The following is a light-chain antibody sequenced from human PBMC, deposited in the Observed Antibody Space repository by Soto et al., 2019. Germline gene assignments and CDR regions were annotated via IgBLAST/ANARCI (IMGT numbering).Light chain of an antibody. CDR2: GAS. Sequence: EIVLTQSPGTLSLSPGERATLSCRASQSFSSNYLAWYQQKPGQPPRLLIYGASSRATGIPDRFSGSGSGTDFTLTISRLEPEDFAVYYCQQYGSSPPLTFGGGTKVEIK. CDR1: QSFSSNY. J-gene: IGKJ4*01. V-gene: IGKV3-20*01. CDR3: QQYGSSPPLT.